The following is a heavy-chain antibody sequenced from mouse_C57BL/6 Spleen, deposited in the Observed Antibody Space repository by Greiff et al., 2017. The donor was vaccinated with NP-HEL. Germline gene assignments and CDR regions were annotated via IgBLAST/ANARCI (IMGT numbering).Heavy chain of an antibody. D-gene: IGHD2-5*01. CDR2: IDPETGGT. CDR3: VLDYYSNYPVAY. V-gene: IGHV1-15*01. J-gene: IGHJ3*01. Sequence: QVQLKQSGAELVRPGASVTLSCKASGYTFTDYEMHWVKQTPVHGLEWIGAIDPETGGTAYNQKFKGKAILTADKSSSTAYMELRSLTSEDSAVYYCVLDYYSNYPVAYWGQGTLVTVSA. CDR1: GYTFTDYE.